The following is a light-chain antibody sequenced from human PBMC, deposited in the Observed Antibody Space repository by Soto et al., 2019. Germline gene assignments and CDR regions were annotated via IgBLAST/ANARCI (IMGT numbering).Light chain of an antibody. CDR1: QSIIVY. CDR3: QQSYTIPQT. V-gene: IGKV1-39*01. J-gene: IGKJ2*01. Sequence: DLHMTQSPSSLSASVGDRVTITCRASQSIIVYLNWYQQKPGKAPNLLIYTASSLQSGVPSRFSGSGSGTDFTLTISSLQPEDFATYYCQQSYTIPQTFGQGTKLEIK. CDR2: TAS.